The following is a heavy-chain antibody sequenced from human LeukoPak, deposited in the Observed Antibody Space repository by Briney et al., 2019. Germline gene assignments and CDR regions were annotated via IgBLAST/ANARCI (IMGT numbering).Heavy chain of an antibody. V-gene: IGHV4-4*07. J-gene: IGHJ6*04. D-gene: IGHD4-11*01. CDR3: VRDYSSVRTVTYSNPDLDL. CDR2: VFVTGSP. CDR1: GGSVISYY. Sequence: SETLSLTCTFYGGSVISYYWSWIRLPAGKGVEWIGRVFVTGSPNYSPSLKSRVTISLDASNNQLFLRLASVTAADTAVYYCVRDYSSVRTVTYSNPDLDLWGKGTMVTVSS.